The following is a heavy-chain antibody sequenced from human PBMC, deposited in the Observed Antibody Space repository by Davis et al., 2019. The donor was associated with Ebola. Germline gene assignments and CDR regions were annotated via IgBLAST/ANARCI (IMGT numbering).Heavy chain of an antibody. D-gene: IGHD3-16*02. CDR3: ARMMRKFGGVIVGYYFDY. CDR2: ISAYNGNT. Sequence: ASVKVSCKASGYTFTSYGISWVRQAPGQGLEWMGWISAYNGNTNYAQKLQGRVTMTTDTSTSTAYMELRSLRSDDTAVYYCARMMRKFGGVIVGYYFDYWGQGTLVTVSS. V-gene: IGHV1-18*01. J-gene: IGHJ4*02. CDR1: GYTFTSYG.